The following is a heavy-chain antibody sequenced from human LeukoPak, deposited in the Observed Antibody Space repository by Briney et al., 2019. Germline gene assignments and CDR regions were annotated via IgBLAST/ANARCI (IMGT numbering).Heavy chain of an antibody. V-gene: IGHV1-69*02. D-gene: IGHD3-22*01. J-gene: IGHJ3*02. CDR2: IIPILGIA. Sequence: SVKVSCKASGGTFSIYTISCVRQAPGQGLELMGRIIPILGIANYAQKFQGRVTITADKSTSTAYMELSSLRSEDTAVYYCARAQDSSGYDAFDIWGQGTMVTVSS. CDR1: GGTFSIYT. CDR3: ARAQDSSGYDAFDI.